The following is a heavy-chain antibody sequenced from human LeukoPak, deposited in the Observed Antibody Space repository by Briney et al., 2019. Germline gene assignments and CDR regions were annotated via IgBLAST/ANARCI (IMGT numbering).Heavy chain of an antibody. CDR3: TTELAAAGILADY. CDR1: GFTFSNAW. J-gene: IGHJ4*02. D-gene: IGHD6-13*01. Sequence: GGSLRLSCAASGFTFSNAWMSWVRQAPGKGLEWVGRIKSKTDGGTTDYAAPVKGRFTISRDDSKNTLYLQMNSLRTEDTAVYYCTTELAAAGILADYWGQGTLVTVSS. V-gene: IGHV3-15*01. CDR2: IKSKTDGGTT.